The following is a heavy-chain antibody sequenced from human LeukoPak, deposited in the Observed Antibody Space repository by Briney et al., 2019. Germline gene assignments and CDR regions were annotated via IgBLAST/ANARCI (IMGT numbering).Heavy chain of an antibody. CDR1: GFTFNNYW. CDR2: INSDGSST. D-gene: IGHD6-19*01. Sequence: PGGSLRLSCAASGFTFNNYWMHWVRQAPGKGLVWVSRINSDGSSTNYADSVKGRFTISRDNAKNTLYLQINSLRAEDTAVYYCSRAGGDTGWYLGEGSWGQGTLVTVCS. CDR3: SRAGGDTGWYLGEGS. V-gene: IGHV3-74*01. J-gene: IGHJ5*02.